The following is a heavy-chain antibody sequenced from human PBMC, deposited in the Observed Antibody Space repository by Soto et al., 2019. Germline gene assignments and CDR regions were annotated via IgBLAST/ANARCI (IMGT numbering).Heavy chain of an antibody. CDR2: ISGDGSVT. J-gene: IGHJ3*02. CDR1: GFTFRDYW. V-gene: IGHV3-74*01. CDR3: VSASVADAFDI. Sequence: GGSLRLSCAVSGFTFRDYWMHWVRQAPGKGLIWVSRISGDGSVTDYADSVKGRFTISRDNTKNTLFLQMNSLRAEDTAVYFCVSASVADAFDIWGQGTRVTVSS. D-gene: IGHD2-21*01.